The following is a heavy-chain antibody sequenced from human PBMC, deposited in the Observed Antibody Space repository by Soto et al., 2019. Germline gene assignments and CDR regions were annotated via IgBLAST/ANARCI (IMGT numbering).Heavy chain of an antibody. CDR2: IRETGNT. D-gene: IGHD1-26*01. CDR1: GFTFSNYA. V-gene: IGHV3-23*01. CDR3: AKQQMGVIRALDY. Sequence: EVQILQSGGGLEQPGGSLRLSCAASGFTFSNYAMSWIRQAPGKGLEWVSTIRETGNTYYADSVRGRFATSRHNPENTLYHQMSSLRAEDTAVYYCAKQQMGVIRALDYWGQGTLVTVSS. J-gene: IGHJ4*02.